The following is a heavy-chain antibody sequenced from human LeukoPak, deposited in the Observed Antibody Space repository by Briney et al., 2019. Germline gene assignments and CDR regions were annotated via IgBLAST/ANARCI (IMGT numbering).Heavy chain of an antibody. CDR1: GGSFSSYY. J-gene: IGHJ4*02. CDR2: IFTTEST. V-gene: IGHV4-59*10. CDR3: ARAYYYGSGSYGLDY. Sequence: SETLSLTCAVYGGSFSSYYWSWIRQPAGKGLEWIGRIFTTESTNYNPSLKSRVTMSVDTSKNQFSLKLTSVTAADTAVYYCARAYYYGSGSYGLDYWGQGTLVTVSS. D-gene: IGHD3-10*01.